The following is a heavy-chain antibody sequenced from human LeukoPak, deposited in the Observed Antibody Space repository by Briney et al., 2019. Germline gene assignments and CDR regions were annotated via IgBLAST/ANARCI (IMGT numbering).Heavy chain of an antibody. V-gene: IGHV6-1*01. CDR2: TYYKSKWFN. J-gene: IGHJ6*02. Sequence: SQTLSLTCAISGDSVSRNSAAWTWVRQSPSRGLEWLGRTYYKSKWFNDLAVYVRSRITISPDTSKNQFSLQLNSVTPEDTAVYYCVRGTPGYYGMDVWGQGTTVTVTS. CDR1: GDSVSRNSAA. CDR3: VRGTPGYYGMDV. D-gene: IGHD2-15*01.